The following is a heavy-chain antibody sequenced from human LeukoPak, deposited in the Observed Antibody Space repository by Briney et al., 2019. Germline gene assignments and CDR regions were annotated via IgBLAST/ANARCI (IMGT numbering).Heavy chain of an antibody. Sequence: GGSLRLSCAGSGFTLNSNWMHWVRQGPGKGLVWVSRIYSDGSRTNYADSVKGRFTISGDNAKNTLYLQMNSLRAEDTAVYYCARSGRGGAFDIWGQGTMVTVSS. V-gene: IGHV3-74*01. CDR2: IYSDGSRT. CDR3: ARSGRGGAFDI. J-gene: IGHJ3*02. CDR1: GFTLNSNW. D-gene: IGHD1-26*01.